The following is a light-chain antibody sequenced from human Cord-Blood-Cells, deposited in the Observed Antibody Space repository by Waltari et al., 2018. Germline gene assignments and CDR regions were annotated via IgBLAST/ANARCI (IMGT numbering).Light chain of an antibody. J-gene: IGLJ1*01. CDR3: SSYAGSYV. CDR1: SSDVGGYNY. Sequence: QSALTQPRSVSGSPGQSVTISCTGTSSDVGGYNYVSWYQQHPGKAPKLMIYDVSKRPSGDPDRFSGSKSGNTASLTISGLQAEDEADYYCSSYAGSYVFGTGTKVTVL. CDR2: DVS. V-gene: IGLV2-11*01.